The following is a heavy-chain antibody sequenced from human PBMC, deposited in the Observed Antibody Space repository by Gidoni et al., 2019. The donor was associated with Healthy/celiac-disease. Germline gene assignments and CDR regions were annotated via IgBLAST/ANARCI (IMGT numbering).Heavy chain of an antibody. D-gene: IGHD3-9*01. CDR2: IYYSGST. J-gene: IGHJ6*02. CDR1: GGSISSYY. Sequence: QVQLQESGPGLVKPSETLSLTCTVSGGSISSYYWSWIRQPPGKGLEWIGYIYYSGSTNYNPSLKSRVTISVDTSKNQFSLKLSSVTAADTAVYYCAGYDTLSGMDVWGQGTTVTVSS. V-gene: IGHV4-59*01. CDR3: AGYDTLSGMDV.